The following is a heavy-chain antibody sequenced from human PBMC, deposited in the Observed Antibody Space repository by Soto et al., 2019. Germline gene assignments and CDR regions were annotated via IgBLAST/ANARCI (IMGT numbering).Heavy chain of an antibody. CDR2: IYWDDDK. Sequence: QITLNESGPTQVKPRQTLTLTCTFSGFSLTTSGVGVGWIRQSPGKAPEWLALIYWDDDKRYSPSLKSRLTITKDTSKNQVVMIMADLDPADTATYYCAHRVLRTVFGLVTTTAIYFDFWCQGTPVAVSS. V-gene: IGHV2-5*02. CDR1: GFSLTTSGVG. J-gene: IGHJ4*02. D-gene: IGHD3-3*01. CDR3: AHRVLRTVFGLVTTTAIYFDF.